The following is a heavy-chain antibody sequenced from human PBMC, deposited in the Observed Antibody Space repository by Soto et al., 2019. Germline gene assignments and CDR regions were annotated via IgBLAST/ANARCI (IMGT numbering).Heavy chain of an antibody. CDR1: SGSISSSNW. CDR3: AGVAGVVTAGGYFDY. V-gene: IGHV4-4*02. Sequence: QVQLQESGPGLVKPSGTLSLTCAVSSGSISSSNWWSWVRQPPGKGLEWIGEIYHSGSTNYNPSPKSRVTISVDKSKNQFSLKLSSVTAAATAVYYCAGVAGVVTAGGYFDYWGQGTLVTVSS. D-gene: IGHD6-13*01. CDR2: IYHSGST. J-gene: IGHJ4*02.